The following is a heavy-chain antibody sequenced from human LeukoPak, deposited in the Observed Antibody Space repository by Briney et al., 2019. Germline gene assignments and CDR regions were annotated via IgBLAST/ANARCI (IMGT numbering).Heavy chain of an antibody. CDR1: GGTFSSYA. Sequence: SVKVSCKASGGTFSSYAISWVRQAPGQGLEWMGGIIPIFGTANYAQKFQGRATITADESTSTAYMELSSLRSEDTAVYYCAERAKYSSSPSSPYHYYYGMDVWGQGTTVTVSS. D-gene: IGHD6-13*01. V-gene: IGHV1-69*13. CDR3: AERAKYSSSPSSPYHYYYGMDV. CDR2: IIPIFGTA. J-gene: IGHJ6*02.